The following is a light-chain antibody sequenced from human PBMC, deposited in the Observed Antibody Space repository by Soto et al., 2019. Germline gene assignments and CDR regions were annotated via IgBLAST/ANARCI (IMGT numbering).Light chain of an antibody. CDR2: AAS. Sequence: DIQMPPSPSSLSASVGESAILTCRTSQSISSYLNWYQQKPGKAPKLLIYAASSLQSGVPSRFSGSGSGTDFTLTISSLQPEDFTTYFCQQSYSTPRTFGQGTKVDIK. J-gene: IGKJ1*01. CDR3: QQSYSTPRT. CDR1: QSISSY. V-gene: IGKV1-39*01.